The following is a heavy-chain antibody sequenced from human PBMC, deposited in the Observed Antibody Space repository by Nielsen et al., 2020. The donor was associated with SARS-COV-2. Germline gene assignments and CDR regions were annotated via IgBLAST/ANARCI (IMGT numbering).Heavy chain of an antibody. CDR1: GLTFSTFG. D-gene: IGHD5-18*01. V-gene: IGHV3-23*01. J-gene: IGHJ4*02. CDR2: ITSSSERT. CDR3: AASWLQDD. Sequence: ETLSLTCAVSGLTFSTFGMSWVRQAPGKGLEWVSAITSSSERTYYADSVRGRFTISRDNSKNTLYLQMNRLRGEDTAMYYCAASWLQDDWGQGTLVTVSS.